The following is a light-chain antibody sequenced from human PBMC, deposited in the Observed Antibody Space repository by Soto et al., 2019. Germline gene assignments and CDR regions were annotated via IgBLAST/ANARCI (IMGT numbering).Light chain of an antibody. J-gene: IGLJ1*01. CDR2: GNS. Sequence: VLTQPPAVSGAPGQRVTISCTGSSSNIGAGYDVHWYQQLPGTAPKLLIYGNSNRPSGVPDRFSGSKSGTSASLAITGLQAEDEADYYCQSYDSSLSGYVFGTGTKVTVL. CDR3: QSYDSSLSGYV. V-gene: IGLV1-40*01. CDR1: SSNIGAGYD.